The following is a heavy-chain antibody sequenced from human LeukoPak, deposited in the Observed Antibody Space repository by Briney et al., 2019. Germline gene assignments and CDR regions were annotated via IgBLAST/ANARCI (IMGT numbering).Heavy chain of an antibody. Sequence: GGSLRLSYAASGFTFSSYSMNWVRQAPGKGLEWVSYISSSSSTIYYADSVKGRFTISRDNAKNSLYLQMNSLRAEDTAVYYCARDACTNGVCPWGVWGKGTTVTVSS. J-gene: IGHJ6*04. D-gene: IGHD2-8*01. CDR3: ARDACTNGVCPWGV. CDR1: GFTFSSYS. CDR2: ISSSSSTI. V-gene: IGHV3-48*01.